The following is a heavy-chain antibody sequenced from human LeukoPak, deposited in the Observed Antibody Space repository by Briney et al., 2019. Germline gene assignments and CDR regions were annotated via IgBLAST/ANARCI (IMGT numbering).Heavy chain of an antibody. CDR1: GFVVNDYY. CDR2: ISSRDNLI. D-gene: IGHD3-10*01. CDR3: AREQWFRWEF. Sequence: GGSLRLSCAASGFVVNDYYMNWIRLAPGKGLEWVSYISSRDNLIYYADSVKGRFTISTDNAKNTVFLQLNRLTVEDTAVYYCAREQWFRWEFWGQGVLVTVSS. J-gene: IGHJ4*02. V-gene: IGHV3-11*01.